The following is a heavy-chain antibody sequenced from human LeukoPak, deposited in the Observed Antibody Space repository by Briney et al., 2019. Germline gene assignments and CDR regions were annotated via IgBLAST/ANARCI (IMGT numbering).Heavy chain of an antibody. CDR3: ARLVGVSSYAMDV. CDR1: GYSFTSYW. V-gene: IGHV5-51*01. CDR2: IYPGDSDT. Sequence: GESLKISCEASGYSFTSYWIGWVRQMPGKGLEWMGIIYPGDSDTTYSPSFQGQVTISADKSISTAYLQWSSLKASDTAMYYCARLVGVSSYAMDVWVQGTTVTVSS. J-gene: IGHJ6*02. D-gene: IGHD3-16*01.